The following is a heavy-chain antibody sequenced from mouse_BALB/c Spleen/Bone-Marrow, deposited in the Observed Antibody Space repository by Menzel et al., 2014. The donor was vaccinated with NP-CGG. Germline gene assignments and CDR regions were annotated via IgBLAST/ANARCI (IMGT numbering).Heavy chain of an antibody. J-gene: IGHJ2*01. V-gene: IGHV6-6*02. CDR2: IRLKSNNYAT. Sequence: EVKVEESGGGLVQPGGSMKLSCVASGFTFSNYWMNWVRQSPEKGLEWVAEIRLKSNNYATHYAESVKGRFTISRDDSTSSVYLQMNHLGAEDTGIYNCTRRGNYFYFDYWGQGTTLTVSS. CDR3: TRRGNYFYFDY. D-gene: IGHD2-1*01. CDR1: GFTFSNYW.